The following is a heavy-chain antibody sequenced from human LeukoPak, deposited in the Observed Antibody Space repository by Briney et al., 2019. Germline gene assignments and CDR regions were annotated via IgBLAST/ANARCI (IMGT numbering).Heavy chain of an antibody. V-gene: IGHV1-2*02. D-gene: IGHD1-1*01. J-gene: IGHJ5*02. CDR1: GYTFTGYY. Sequence: GASVKVSCKASGYTFTGYYMRWVRQAPGQGLEWMGWINPNSGGTNYAQKFQGRVTMTRDTSISTAYMELSRLRSDDTAVYYCARDRKRTKEFDPWGQGTLVTVSS. CDR3: ARDRKRTKEFDP. CDR2: INPNSGGT.